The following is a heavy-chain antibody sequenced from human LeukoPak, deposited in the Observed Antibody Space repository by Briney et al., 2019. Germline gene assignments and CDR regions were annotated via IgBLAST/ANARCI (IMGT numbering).Heavy chain of an antibody. CDR1: GYTFTSYD. J-gene: IGHJ6*03. Sequence: GASVKVSRKASGYTFTSYDINWVRQATGQGLEWMGWMNPNSGNTGYAQKFQGRVTMTRNTSISTAYMELSSLRSEDTAVYYCARGDTYYYDSSGYYSAAMDVWGKGTTVTVSS. D-gene: IGHD3-22*01. CDR3: ARGDTYYYDSSGYYSAAMDV. V-gene: IGHV1-8*01. CDR2: MNPNSGNT.